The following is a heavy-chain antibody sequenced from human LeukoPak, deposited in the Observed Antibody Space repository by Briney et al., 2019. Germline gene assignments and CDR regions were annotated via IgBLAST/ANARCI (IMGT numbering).Heavy chain of an antibody. CDR2: IKQDGSEK. CDR1: GFTFSSYW. J-gene: IGHJ4*02. CDR3: ARDQFKAFDY. V-gene: IGHV3-7*01. Sequence: GESLRLSCAASGFTFSSYWMSWVRQAPGKGLEWVANIKQDGSEKYYGDSVKGRFTIPRDNAKNSVYLEMNSLRAEDTAVYYCARDQFKAFDYWGQGTLVTVSS.